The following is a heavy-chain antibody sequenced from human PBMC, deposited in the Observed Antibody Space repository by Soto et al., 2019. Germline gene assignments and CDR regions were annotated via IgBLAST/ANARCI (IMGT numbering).Heavy chain of an antibody. Sequence: SQTLSLTCGISGDSVSSNNVAWNWIRQSPSRGLEWLGRTYYRSKWYNEYAASVKSRITINPDTSKNQFSLQLNSVTPEDTAVYYCAKAGLYCSGGTCFSLDYWGQGTLVTVPS. CDR3: AKAGLYCSGGTCFSLDY. J-gene: IGHJ4*02. CDR2: TYYRSKWYN. V-gene: IGHV6-1*01. D-gene: IGHD2-15*01. CDR1: GDSVSSNNVA.